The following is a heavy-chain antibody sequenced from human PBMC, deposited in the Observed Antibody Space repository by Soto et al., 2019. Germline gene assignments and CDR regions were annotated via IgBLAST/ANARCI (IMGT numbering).Heavy chain of an antibody. CDR3: AREAYCSGGSCYLAYGMDV. J-gene: IGHJ6*01. V-gene: IGHV1-69*13. CDR1: GYTFTSYG. Sequence: SVNVPGKASGYTFTSYGISWVRQAPGQGLEWMGGIIPIFGTANYAQKFQGRVTITADESTSKAYMELSSLRSEDTAVYYCAREAYCSGGSCYLAYGMDVWGQGTTVTDSS. CDR2: IIPIFGTA. D-gene: IGHD2-15*01.